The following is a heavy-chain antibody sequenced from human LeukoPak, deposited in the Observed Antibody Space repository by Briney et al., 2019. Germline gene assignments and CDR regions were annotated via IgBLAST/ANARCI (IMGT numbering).Heavy chain of an antibody. V-gene: IGHV3-15*01. J-gene: IGHJ4*02. CDR3: TTTVHYGFQGTTPIGN. Sequence: PRGSLRLSCAASGFIFPNAWIHWVRQAPGKGLEWVGRIKSKIDGGTTDYAAPVKGRFTISRDDSKNTLYLQMNSLKTEDTAVYYCTTTVHYGFQGTTPIGNWGQGTLVTVSS. D-gene: IGHD4-17*01. CDR2: IKSKIDGGTT. CDR1: GFIFPNAW.